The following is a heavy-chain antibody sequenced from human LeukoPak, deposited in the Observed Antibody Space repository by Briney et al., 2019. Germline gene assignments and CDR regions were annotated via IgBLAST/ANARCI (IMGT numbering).Heavy chain of an antibody. Sequence: GGSLRLSCAASGFTFGNYWMHWVRQAPGKGLVWVSFVDNDGSTTNHADSVKGRFTISRDNAKNTLYLQMNSLRAEDTAIYLCSRGVYGFDSWGQGTQVTVSS. V-gene: IGHV3-74*01. CDR1: GFTFGNYW. J-gene: IGHJ4*02. CDR2: VDNDGSTT. CDR3: SRGVYGFDS. D-gene: IGHD5/OR15-5a*01.